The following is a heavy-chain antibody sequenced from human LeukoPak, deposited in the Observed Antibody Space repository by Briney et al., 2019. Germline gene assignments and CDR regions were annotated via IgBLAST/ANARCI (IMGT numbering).Heavy chain of an antibody. V-gene: IGHV1-2*06. CDR1: GYTFTGYY. Sequence: GASVKVSCKASGYTFTGYYIHWVRQAPGQGLEWMGRINPNSGGTKYAQKFQDRVTVTRDTSISTAYMELSRLRSDDTAVYYCARESGHCSSANCYDLPRGGLDVWGKGTTVTVSS. D-gene: IGHD2-2*01. J-gene: IGHJ6*04. CDR3: ARESGHCSSANCYDLPRGGLDV. CDR2: INPNSGGT.